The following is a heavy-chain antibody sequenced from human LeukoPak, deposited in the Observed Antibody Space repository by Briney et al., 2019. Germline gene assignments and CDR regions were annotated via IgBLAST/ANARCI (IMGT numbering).Heavy chain of an antibody. CDR1: GYTFRSYC. V-gene: IGHV5-51*01. J-gene: IGHJ3*02. D-gene: IGHD3-10*01. Sequence: GESLKISCKASGYTFRSYCIAWVRQMPGKGLEWMGIIHPGDSKTTYSPSFQGQVTISADRSITSAYLQWSRLKASDSATYYCAYFGGGGFDIWGQGTVVSVSS. CDR2: IHPGDSKT. CDR3: AYFGGGGFDI.